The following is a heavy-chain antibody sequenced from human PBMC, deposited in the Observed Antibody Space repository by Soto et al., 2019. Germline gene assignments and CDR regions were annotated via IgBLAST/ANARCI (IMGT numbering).Heavy chain of an antibody. J-gene: IGHJ6*02. V-gene: IGHV4-31*03. Sequence: SETLSLTCTVSGGSISSGGYYWSWIRQHPGKGLEWIGYIYYSGSTYYNPSLKSRVTISVDTSKNQFSLKLSSVTAADTAVYYCARDKDWNYRWGLDYYYYGMDVWGQGTTVTVSS. CDR3: ARDKDWNYRWGLDYYYYGMDV. CDR1: GGSISSGGYY. CDR2: IYYSGST. D-gene: IGHD1-7*01.